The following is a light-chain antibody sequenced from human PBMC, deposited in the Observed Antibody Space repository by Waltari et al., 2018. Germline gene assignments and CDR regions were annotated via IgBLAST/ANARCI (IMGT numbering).Light chain of an antibody. CDR2: KDG. Sequence: QSVLTQPPSASGTPGQRVSISCSGSISNVGSNHVSWYQQFPGAAPKLVIFKDGRRPSGVPDRFSGSKSGTSASLAIKGLRSEDEADYYCASWDASLNGWVFGGGTKLTVL. CDR1: ISNVGSNH. J-gene: IGLJ3*02. CDR3: ASWDASLNGWV. V-gene: IGLV1-47*01.